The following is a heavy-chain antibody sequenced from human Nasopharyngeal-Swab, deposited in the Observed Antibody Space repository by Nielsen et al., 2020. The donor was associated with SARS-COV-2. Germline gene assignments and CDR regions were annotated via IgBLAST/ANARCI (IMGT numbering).Heavy chain of an antibody. CDR2: IRSKAYGGTT. Sequence: GESLKISCPASGFTFGDYAMSWVRQAPGKGLEWVGFIRSKAYGGTTEYAASVKGRFTISRDDSKSIAYLQMNGLKTEDTAVYYCTSGIVGANWGQGTLVTVSS. D-gene: IGHD1-26*01. J-gene: IGHJ4*02. V-gene: IGHV3-49*04. CDR1: GFTFGDYA. CDR3: TSGIVGAN.